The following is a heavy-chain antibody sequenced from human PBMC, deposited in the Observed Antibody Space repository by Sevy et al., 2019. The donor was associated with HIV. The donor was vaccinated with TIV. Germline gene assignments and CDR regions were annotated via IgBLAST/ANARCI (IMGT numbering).Heavy chain of an antibody. D-gene: IGHD3-9*01. V-gene: IGHV4-31*03. CDR2: IYYSGST. J-gene: IGHJ4*02. CDR1: GGSISSGGYY. Sequence: SETLSLTCTVSGGSISSGGYYWSWIRQHPGKGLEWIWYIYYSGSTYYNPSLKSRVTMSVDTSKNQFSLKLSSVTAADTAVYYCARGGSPGYPCDYWGQGTLVTVSS. CDR3: ARGGSPGYPCDY.